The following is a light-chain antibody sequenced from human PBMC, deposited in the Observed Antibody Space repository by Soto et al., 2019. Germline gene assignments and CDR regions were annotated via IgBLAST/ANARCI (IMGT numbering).Light chain of an antibody. CDR2: AAS. J-gene: IGKJ5*01. CDR1: QGISSW. CDR3: KQATRFLLT. V-gene: IGKV1D-12*01. Sequence: DIQMTHSRSAVSAAGRDRSTSTSRASQGISSWLAWYQQKPGKAPKLLIYAASSLQSGVPSRFSGSGSGTDFTLTISRLQPEDFATYYCKQATRFLLTFGQGTRLENK.